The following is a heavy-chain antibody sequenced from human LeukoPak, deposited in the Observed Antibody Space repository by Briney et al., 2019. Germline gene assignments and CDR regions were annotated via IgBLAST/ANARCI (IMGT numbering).Heavy chain of an antibody. Sequence: GGSLRLSCAASGFTFSSYWMHWVRQAPGKGVVWVSRINSDGSSTSYADSAKGRFTISRDNAKNSLYLQMNSLRAEDTAVYYCARDRARFLEWSPLYYGMDVWGQGTTVTVSS. D-gene: IGHD3-3*01. J-gene: IGHJ6*02. CDR1: GFTFSSYW. CDR2: INSDGSST. V-gene: IGHV3-74*01. CDR3: ARDRARFLEWSPLYYGMDV.